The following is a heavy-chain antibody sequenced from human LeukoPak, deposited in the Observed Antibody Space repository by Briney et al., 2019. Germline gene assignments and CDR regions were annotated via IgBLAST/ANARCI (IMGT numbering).Heavy chain of an antibody. Sequence: GASVKASCKASGYTFTGYYMHWVRQAPGQGLGWMGWINPNGGGTNYAQKFQGRVTMTRDTSISTAYMELSRLRADDTAVYYCARDGITKVRAEQTRNSFDPWGQGTLVTVSS. CDR1: GYTFTGYY. CDR3: ARDGITKVRAEQTRNSFDP. CDR2: INPNGGGT. V-gene: IGHV1-2*02. J-gene: IGHJ5*02. D-gene: IGHD3-10*01.